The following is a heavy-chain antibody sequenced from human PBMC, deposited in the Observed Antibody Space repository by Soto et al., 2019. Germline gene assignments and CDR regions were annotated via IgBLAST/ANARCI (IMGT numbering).Heavy chain of an antibody. V-gene: IGHV1-46*01. Sequence: QVQLVQSGAEVKTPGASVTVSCKTSGYAFTDSFIHWLRQAPGHGLEWMGMINPFGGRVTYAQTFQGRVTMTKDTSANTVYLELNSLVPEQTGVYYCARARIGTLYVFDYWGQGTLVSVSS. J-gene: IGHJ4*02. CDR3: ARARIGTLYVFDY. CDR2: INPFGGRV. CDR1: GYAFTDSF. D-gene: IGHD2-8*01.